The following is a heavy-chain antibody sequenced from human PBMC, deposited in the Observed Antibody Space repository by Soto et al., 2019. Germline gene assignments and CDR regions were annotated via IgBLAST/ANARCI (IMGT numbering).Heavy chain of an antibody. CDR3: AAIIIPGPRHNEFDT. D-gene: IGHD1-1*01. CDR2: VSYVGSP. J-gene: IGHJ5*02. Sequence: SETLPLTCSVSRGSLGSGDNYWAWIRQAPGKGLQWIGSVSYVGSPFYNPSLKSRVTMSIDTTKNQFSLNLTSVTATDTAVYYCAAIIIPGPRHNEFDTRGQGISDTVST. CDR1: RGSLGSGDNY. V-gene: IGHV4-39*01.